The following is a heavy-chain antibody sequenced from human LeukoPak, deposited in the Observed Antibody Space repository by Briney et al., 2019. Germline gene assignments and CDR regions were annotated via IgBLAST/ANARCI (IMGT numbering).Heavy chain of an antibody. Sequence: SVKVSCKASGGTFSSYAISWVRQAPGQGLEWMGGIIPIFGTANYAQKFQGRVTITTDESTSTAYMELSSLRSEDTAVYYCARALYYDFTGYYYYFDDWGQGTLVTVSS. V-gene: IGHV1-69*05. D-gene: IGHD3/OR15-3a*01. CDR3: ARALYYDFTGYYYYFDD. CDR1: GGTFSSYA. J-gene: IGHJ4*02. CDR2: IIPIFGTA.